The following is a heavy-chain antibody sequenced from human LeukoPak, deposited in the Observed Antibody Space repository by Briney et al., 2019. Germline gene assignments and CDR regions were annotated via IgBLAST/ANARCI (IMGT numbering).Heavy chain of an antibody. CDR3: ASRATSGYDSDY. D-gene: IGHD5-12*01. CDR2: IYTSGST. J-gene: IGHJ4*02. CDR1: GGSISSYY. Sequence: SETLSLTCTVSGGSISSYYWSWIRQPAGKGLEWIGRIYTSGSTNYNPSLKSRVTISVDKSKNQFSLKLSSVTAADTAVYYCASRATSGYDSDYWGQGTLVTVSS. V-gene: IGHV4-4*07.